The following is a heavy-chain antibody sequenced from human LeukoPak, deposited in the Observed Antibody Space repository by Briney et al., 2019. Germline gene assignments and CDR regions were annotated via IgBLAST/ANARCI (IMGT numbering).Heavy chain of an antibody. CDR3: ARAFRYCSSTSCYLDP. J-gene: IGHJ5*02. D-gene: IGHD2-2*01. CDR2: ISTSSYT. Sequence: GGSLRLSCAASGFTFSDYYMSWIRQAPGKGLEWVSYISTSSYTNYADSVKGRLTISRDNAKNSLYLQMNSLRAEDTAVYYCARAFRYCSSTSCYLDPWGQGTLVTVSS. V-gene: IGHV3-11*06. CDR1: GFTFSDYY.